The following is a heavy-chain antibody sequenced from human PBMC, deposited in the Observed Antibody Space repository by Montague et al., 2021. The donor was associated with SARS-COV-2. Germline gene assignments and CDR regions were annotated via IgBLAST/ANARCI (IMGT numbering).Heavy chain of an antibody. Sequence: SLRLSWAASGFTFSSYSMNWVRQAPGKGLEWVSSISTISSYIYYADSVKGRFTISRDNAKNSLYLQMNSLRAEDTAVYYCARGDYWGSLDYWGQGTLVTVSS. CDR2: ISTISSYI. D-gene: IGHD7-27*01. J-gene: IGHJ4*02. CDR1: GFTFSSYS. CDR3: ARGDYWGSLDY. V-gene: IGHV3-21*01.